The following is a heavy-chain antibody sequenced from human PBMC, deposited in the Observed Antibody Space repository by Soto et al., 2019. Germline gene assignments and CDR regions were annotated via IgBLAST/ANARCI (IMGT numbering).Heavy chain of an antibody. J-gene: IGHJ4*02. Sequence: QVQLVESGGGVAQPGRSLRLSCAASGFMFSSHGMHWIRQAPGKGREWGAVIWYDGSNKYYADSVKGRFTISRDNSKNTLYLQMNSLRVEDTAVYYCGPDTLDYWGQGTLVTVSS. CDR3: GPDTLDY. CDR2: IWYDGSNK. CDR1: GFMFSSHG. V-gene: IGHV3-33*01.